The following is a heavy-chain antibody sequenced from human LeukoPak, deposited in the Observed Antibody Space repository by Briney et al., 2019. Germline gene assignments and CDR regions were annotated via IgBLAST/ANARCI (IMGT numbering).Heavy chain of an antibody. CDR2: MNPNSGNT. J-gene: IGHJ3*02. CDR1: GGTFSSYA. V-gene: IGHV1-8*02. D-gene: IGHD5-18*01. Sequence: GSSVKVSCKASGGTFSSYAISWVRQAPGQGLEWMGWMNPNSGNTGYAQKFQGRVTMTRNTSISTAYMELSSLRSEDTAVYYCARVYSYGSLDAFDIWGQGTMVTVSS. CDR3: ARVYSYGSLDAFDI.